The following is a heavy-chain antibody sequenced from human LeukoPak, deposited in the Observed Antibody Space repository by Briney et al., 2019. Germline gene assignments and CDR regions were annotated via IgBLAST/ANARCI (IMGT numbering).Heavy chain of an antibody. CDR3: ARGGWNDGGGYFDY. CDR2: TYYRSKWYN. Sequence: SQTLSLTCAISGDSVSSNSAAWNWIRQSPSRGLEWLGRTYYRSKWYNDYAVSVKSRITINPDTSKNQFPLQLNSVTPEDTGVYYCARGGWNDGGGYFDYWGQGTLVTVSS. D-gene: IGHD1-1*01. J-gene: IGHJ4*02. CDR1: GDSVSSNSAA. V-gene: IGHV6-1*01.